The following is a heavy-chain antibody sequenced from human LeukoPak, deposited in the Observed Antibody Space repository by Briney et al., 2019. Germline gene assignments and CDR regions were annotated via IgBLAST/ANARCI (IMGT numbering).Heavy chain of an antibody. CDR3: GSATVTTIDY. J-gene: IGHJ4*02. CDR1: GGSFSGYY. V-gene: IGHV4-34*01. CDR2: INHSGST. Sequence: PSETLSLTCAVYGGSFSGYYWSWIRQPPGKGLEWIGEINHSGSTNYNPSLKSRVTISVDTSKNQFSLKLSSVTAADTAVYYCGSATVTTIDYWGQGTLVTVSS. D-gene: IGHD4-11*01.